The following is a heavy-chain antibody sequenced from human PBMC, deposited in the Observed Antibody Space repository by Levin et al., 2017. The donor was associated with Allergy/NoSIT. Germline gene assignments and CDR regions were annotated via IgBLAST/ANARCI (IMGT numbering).Heavy chain of an antibody. CDR1: GGSISSSSYY. V-gene: IGHV4-39*01. CDR2: IYYSGST. CDR3: ARPIFGVVNYMDV. J-gene: IGHJ6*03. Sequence: PSQTLSLTCTVSGGSISSSSYYWGWIRQPPGKGLEWIGSIYYSGSTYYNPSLKSRVTISVDTSKNQFSLKLSSVTAADTAVYYCARPIFGVVNYMDVWGKGTTVTVSS. D-gene: IGHD3-3*01.